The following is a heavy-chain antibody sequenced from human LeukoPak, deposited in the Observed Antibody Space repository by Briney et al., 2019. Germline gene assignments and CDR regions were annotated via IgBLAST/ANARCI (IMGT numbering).Heavy chain of an antibody. V-gene: IGHV3-23*01. D-gene: IGHD3-10*01. CDR1: GVTFRNYA. CDR2: FGGSSGKT. CDR3: AKQPYQYVSGSPSWFDP. Sequence: PGGSLRLSCAASGVTFRNYAMTWVPHAPGKGLEWVSGFGGSSGKTFYSDSVKGRFTISRDNSKNTLYLQMNTLRAEDTAVYFCAKQPYQYVSGSPSWFDPWGQGTLVTVSS. J-gene: IGHJ5*02.